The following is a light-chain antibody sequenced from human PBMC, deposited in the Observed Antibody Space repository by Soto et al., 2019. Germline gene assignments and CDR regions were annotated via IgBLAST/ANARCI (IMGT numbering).Light chain of an antibody. CDR3: SSYAVSNRD. V-gene: IGLV2-8*01. Sequence: QSALTQPPSASGSPGQSVTISCTGTSSDVGGYNYVSWYQQHPGKAPKLMIYEVSKRPSGVPDRFSGSKSGNTASLTVSGLQAEDEADYYCSSYAVSNRDFGTGTKVTVL. CDR2: EVS. CDR1: SSDVGGYNY. J-gene: IGLJ1*01.